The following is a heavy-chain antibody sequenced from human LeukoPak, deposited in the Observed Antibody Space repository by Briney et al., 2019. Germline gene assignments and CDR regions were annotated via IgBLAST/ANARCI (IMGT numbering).Heavy chain of an antibody. Sequence: GASVKVSCKASGYTFTTYYMHWVRQAPGQGLEWMGIINPSGGGTSYAQKFQGRVTMTRDTSTSTVYMELSSLRSEDTAVYYCAGDGIYDCVWGSYRHYIDYWGQGTLVTVSS. CDR1: GYTFTTYY. CDR3: AGDGIYDCVWGSYRHYIDY. V-gene: IGHV1-46*01. D-gene: IGHD3-16*02. J-gene: IGHJ4*02. CDR2: INPSGGGT.